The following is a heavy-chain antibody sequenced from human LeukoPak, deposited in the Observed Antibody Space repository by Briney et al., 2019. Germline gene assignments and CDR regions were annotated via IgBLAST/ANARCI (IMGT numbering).Heavy chain of an antibody. V-gene: IGHV3-30*18. J-gene: IGHJ4*02. CDR1: GFTFSSYG. CDR2: ISYDGSNK. D-gene: IGHD1-20*01. CDR3: AKGWYNRNDGDYWPR. Sequence: QPGGSLRLSCAASGFTFSSYGMHWVRQAPGKGLEWVAVISYDGSNKYYADSVKGRFTISRDNSKNTLYLQMNSLRAEDTAVYYCAKGWYNRNDGDYWPRWGQGTLVTVSS.